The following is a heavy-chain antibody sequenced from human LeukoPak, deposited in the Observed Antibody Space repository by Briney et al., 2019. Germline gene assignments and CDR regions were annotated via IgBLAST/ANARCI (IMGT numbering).Heavy chain of an antibody. J-gene: IGHJ4*02. CDR3: VTGGLYYGY. CDR1: GLTFSNAR. D-gene: IGHD1-26*01. V-gene: IGHV3-15*01. CDR2: IKTATEGGTA. Sequence: GGSLRLSCAASGLTFSNARMSWVRQAPGKGLEWVGRIKTATEGGTADYAAPVKGRFTISRDDSKDMLSLQMNSLKIEDTAVYFCVTGGLYYGYWGQGTLVTVSS.